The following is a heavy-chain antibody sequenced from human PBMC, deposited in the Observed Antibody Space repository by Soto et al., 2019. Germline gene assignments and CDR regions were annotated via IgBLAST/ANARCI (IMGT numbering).Heavy chain of an antibody. CDR3: ASWSYSSGWYYYYGMDV. Sequence: ASVKVSCKASGYTFTSYGISWVRQAPGQGLEWMGWISAYNGNTNYAQKLQGRVTMTTDTSTSTAYMELRSLRSDDTAVYYCASWSYSSGWYYYYGMDVWGQGTTVTVSS. CDR2: ISAYNGNT. D-gene: IGHD6-19*01. V-gene: IGHV1-18*01. CDR1: GYTFTSYG. J-gene: IGHJ6*02.